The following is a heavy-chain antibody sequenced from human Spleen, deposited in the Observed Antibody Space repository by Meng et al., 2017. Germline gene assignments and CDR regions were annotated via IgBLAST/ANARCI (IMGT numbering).Heavy chain of an antibody. CDR2: ISGRDGNT. J-gene: IGHJ3*02. CDR3: ARTVYGEGMTAFDI. V-gene: IGHV3-23*01. CDR1: GFTFSSYA. D-gene: IGHD4-17*01. Sequence: GGSLRLSCAASGFTFSSYAMSWVRQAPGKGLEWVSAISGRDGNTHYADSVKGRFTISRDNARNSLYLQMNSLRVEDTAVYYCARTVYGEGMTAFDIWGQGTRVTVSS.